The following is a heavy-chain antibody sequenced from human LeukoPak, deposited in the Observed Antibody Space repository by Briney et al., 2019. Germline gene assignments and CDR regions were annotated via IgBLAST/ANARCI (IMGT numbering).Heavy chain of an antibody. CDR2: IWYDGSNK. J-gene: IGHJ4*02. Sequence: PGRSLRLSGAASGFTFSSYGMHWVRQAPGKGLVWVAVIWYDGSNKYYADSVKGRLTISRDNSKNTLYLLMNSLRAEDTAVYYCARYYYDSSGYPQPADLWGQGTLVTVSS. CDR1: GFTFSSYG. V-gene: IGHV3-33*01. CDR3: ARYYYDSSGYPQPADL. D-gene: IGHD3-22*01.